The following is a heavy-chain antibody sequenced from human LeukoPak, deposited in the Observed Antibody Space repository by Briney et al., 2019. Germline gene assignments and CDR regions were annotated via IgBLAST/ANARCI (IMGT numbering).Heavy chain of an antibody. J-gene: IGHJ4*02. V-gene: IGHV4-30-4*01. Sequence: SETLSLACTVSGDSISSGDYYWSWIRQPPGKGLEWFGYIYYSGSTYYNPSLKSRVTISVDTSKNQFSLKLSSVTAADTAVYYCARVTGGSGSYYSPLHYYFDYWGQGTLVTVSS. D-gene: IGHD3-10*01. CDR3: ARVTGGSGSYYSPLHYYFDY. CDR1: GDSISSGDYY. CDR2: IYYSGST.